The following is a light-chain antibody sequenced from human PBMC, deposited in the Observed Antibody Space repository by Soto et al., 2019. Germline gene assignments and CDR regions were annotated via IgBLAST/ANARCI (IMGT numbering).Light chain of an antibody. Sequence: EIVLTQSPGTLSLSPGDRATLSCRASQSVSSSFLAWYQQKPGQAPRLLIYGVSSRATGIPDRFSGSGSGTDFTLTISRLEPEDVAVYYCQQYGSSPLTFGGGTKVEIK. V-gene: IGKV3-20*01. CDR1: QSVSSSF. J-gene: IGKJ4*01. CDR2: GVS. CDR3: QQYGSSPLT.